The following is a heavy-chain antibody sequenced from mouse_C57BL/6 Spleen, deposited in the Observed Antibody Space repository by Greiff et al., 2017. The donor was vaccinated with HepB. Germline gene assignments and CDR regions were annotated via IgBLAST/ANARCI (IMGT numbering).Heavy chain of an antibody. Sequence: QVTLKVCGPGILQSSQTLSLTCSFSGFSLSTSGMGVSWIRQPSGKGLEWLAHIYWDDDKRYNPSLKSRLTISKDTSRNQVFLKITSVDTADTATYYCARGYSNGFAYWGQGTLVTVSA. D-gene: IGHD2-5*01. CDR2: IYWDDDK. CDR3: ARGYSNGFAY. CDR1: GFSLSTSGMG. J-gene: IGHJ3*01. V-gene: IGHV8-12*01.